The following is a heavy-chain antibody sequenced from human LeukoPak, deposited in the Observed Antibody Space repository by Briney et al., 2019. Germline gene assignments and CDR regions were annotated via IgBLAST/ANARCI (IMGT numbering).Heavy chain of an antibody. CDR3: ASFTAMGSIVDY. J-gene: IGHJ4*02. CDR1: GFTFSSYA. CDR2: ISYDGSNK. D-gene: IGHD5-18*01. V-gene: IGHV3-30-3*01. Sequence: GRSLRLSCAASGFTFSSYAMHWVRQAPGKGLEWVAVISYDGSNKYYADSVKGRFTISRDNSKNTLYLQMNSLRAEDTAVYYCASFTAMGSIVDYWGQGTLVTVSS.